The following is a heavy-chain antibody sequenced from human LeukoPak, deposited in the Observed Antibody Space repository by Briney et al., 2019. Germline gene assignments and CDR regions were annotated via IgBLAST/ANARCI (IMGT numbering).Heavy chain of an antibody. J-gene: IGHJ4*02. CDR3: ACLAMAGGLDY. Sequence: GGSLRLSCAASGFTFSSYAMHWVRQAPGKGLEWVANIKQDGSEKYYVDSVKGRFTISRDNAKNSLYLQMNSLRAEDTAVYYCACLAMAGGLDYWGQGTLVTVSS. CDR1: GFTFSSYA. V-gene: IGHV3-7*01. CDR2: IKQDGSEK. D-gene: IGHD5-18*01.